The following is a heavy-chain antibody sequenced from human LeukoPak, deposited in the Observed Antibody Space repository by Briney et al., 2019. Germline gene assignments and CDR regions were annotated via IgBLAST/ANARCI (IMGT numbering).Heavy chain of an antibody. CDR3: ARSIGEYSSSWYQGFDY. Sequence: SETLSLTCTLSGASISSYYWSWIRQPPGKGLEWIGYIYYSGSTNYNPSLKSRVAISVDTSKKQFSLKLSSVTAADTAVYYCARSIGEYSSSWYQGFDYWGQGTLVTVSS. J-gene: IGHJ4*02. CDR1: GASISSYY. V-gene: IGHV4-59*01. CDR2: IYYSGST. D-gene: IGHD6-13*01.